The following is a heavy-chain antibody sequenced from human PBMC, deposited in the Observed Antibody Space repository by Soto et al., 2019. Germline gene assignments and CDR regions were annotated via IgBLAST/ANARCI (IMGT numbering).Heavy chain of an antibody. Sequence: LSLPCAGYGGSFSGYYWSWIRQPPGKGLEWIGEINHSGSTNYNPSLKSRVTISVDTSKNQFSLKLSSVTAADTAVYYCARGHYEFWSGHYIREYFDYWGQGTLVTVSS. J-gene: IGHJ4*02. D-gene: IGHD3-3*01. CDR2: INHSGST. CDR1: GGSFSGYY. V-gene: IGHV4-34*01. CDR3: ARGHYEFWSGHYIREYFDY.